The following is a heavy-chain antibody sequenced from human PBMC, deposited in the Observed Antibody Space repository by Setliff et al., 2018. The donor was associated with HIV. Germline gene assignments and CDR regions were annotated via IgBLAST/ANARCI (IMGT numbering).Heavy chain of an antibody. Sequence: GESLKLSCQGSGYSFNNYWIAWVRQMPGKGLEWMGIILPGDSSIVYSPSFQDQVSISADKSTSTASLQWNSLKTSDTAIYFCARHNCYDMWGQGTVVTVSS. CDR2: ILPGDSSI. D-gene: IGHD3-16*01. CDR1: GYSFNNYW. V-gene: IGHV5-51*01. J-gene: IGHJ4*02. CDR3: ARHNCYDM.